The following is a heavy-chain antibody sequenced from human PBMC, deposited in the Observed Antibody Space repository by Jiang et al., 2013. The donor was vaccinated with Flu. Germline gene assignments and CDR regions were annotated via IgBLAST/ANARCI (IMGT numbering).Heavy chain of an antibody. CDR2: INTNTGEP. D-gene: IGHD5-12*01. CDR1: GYSFGSYA. Sequence: QSGSELKKPGASVRVSCEASGYSFGSYAMNWVRQAPGQGLEWMGWINTNTGEPRYAPGLTGRFVFSLDTSVNTAYLQISSLKVEDTATYYCVCHFYMGSRVGTTAFDYWGQGTLVTVSS. V-gene: IGHV7-4-1*02. J-gene: IGHJ4*02. CDR3: VCHFYMGSRVGTTAFDY.